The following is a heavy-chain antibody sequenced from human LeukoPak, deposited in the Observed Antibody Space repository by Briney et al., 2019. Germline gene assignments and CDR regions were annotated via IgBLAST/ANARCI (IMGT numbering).Heavy chain of an antibody. J-gene: IGHJ4*02. CDR2: ISYDGSNK. CDR1: GFTFSSYA. Sequence: PGGSLRLSCAASGFTFSSYAMHWVRQAPGKGLEWVAVISYDGSNKYYADSVKGRFTISRDNSKNTLYLQMNSLRAEDTAVYYCARRRHQEWLSGTYFDYWGQGTLVTVSS. D-gene: IGHD3-3*01. CDR3: ARRRHQEWLSGTYFDY. V-gene: IGHV3-30-3*01.